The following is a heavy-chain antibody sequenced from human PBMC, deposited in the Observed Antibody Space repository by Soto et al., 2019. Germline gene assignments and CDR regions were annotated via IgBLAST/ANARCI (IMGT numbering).Heavy chain of an antibody. D-gene: IGHD2-2*01. CDR1: GYTFTGHY. CDR3: ARVRRSPYAMDV. J-gene: IGHJ6*02. Sequence: QVQLVQSGAEVKKPGASVKVSCKASGYTFTGHYIHWVRQAPGQGLEWMGWINPISGDTEYAQKSHGRVTMTRDTSISTAYMDLRSLISDDTAVYYCARVRRSPYAMDVWGQGTTVTVSS. CDR2: INPISGDT. V-gene: IGHV1-2*02.